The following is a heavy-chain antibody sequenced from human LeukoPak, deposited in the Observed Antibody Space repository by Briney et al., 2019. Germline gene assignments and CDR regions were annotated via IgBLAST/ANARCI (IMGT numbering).Heavy chain of an antibody. J-gene: IGHJ4*02. Sequence: ASVKVSCKASGGTFSSYAISWVRQAPGQGLEWMGRIIPILGIANYAQKFQGRVTMTTDTSTSTAYMELRSLRSDDTAVYYCARDEGEYNWNDGADYWGQGTLVTVSS. CDR2: IIPILGIA. CDR3: ARDEGEYNWNDGADY. CDR1: GGTFSSYA. V-gene: IGHV1-69*04. D-gene: IGHD1-20*01.